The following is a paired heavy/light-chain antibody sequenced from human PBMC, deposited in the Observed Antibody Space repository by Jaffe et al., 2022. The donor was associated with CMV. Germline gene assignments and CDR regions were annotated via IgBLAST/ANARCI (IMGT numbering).Light chain of an antibody. V-gene: IGLV7-46*01. Sequence: QAVVTQEPSLTVSPGGTVTLTCGSSTGAVTSGHYPYWFQQKPGQAPRTLIYDTRNKHSWTPARFSGSLLGGKAALTLSGAQPEDEAEYYCLVSYSGSVVFGGGTKLTVL. J-gene: IGLJ2*01. CDR2: DTR. CDR1: TGAVTSGHY. CDR3: LVSYSGSVV.
Heavy chain of an antibody. CDR2: MYYSGST. CDR3: ARLSGTYSPS. CDR1: GGSISSSNYY. V-gene: IGHV4-39*01. J-gene: IGHJ4*02. Sequence: QLQLQESGPGLVKPSETLSLTCTVSGGSISSSNYYWVWIRQPPGKGLEWIGSMYYSGSTYSNPSLKSRVTISVDTSRNQFSLKLTSVTAADTAVYYCARLSGTYSPSWGQGTLVTVSS. D-gene: IGHD1-26*01.